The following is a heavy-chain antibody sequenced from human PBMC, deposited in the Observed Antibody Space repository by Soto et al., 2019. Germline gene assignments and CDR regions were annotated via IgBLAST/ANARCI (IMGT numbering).Heavy chain of an antibody. CDR1: GSSISPYY. CDR2: IYYSGST. V-gene: IGHV4-59*01. D-gene: IGHD4-17*01. CDR3: SRVGGYYGDYPNFDY. Sequence: PSETLSLTCFVSGSSISPYYWTWIRQPPGKGLEWIGNIYYSGSTNYNPSLKSRVTISVDPSKKQFSLKLTSVTAADTAVYYCSRVGGYYGDYPNFDYWGQGTRVTVSS. J-gene: IGHJ4*02.